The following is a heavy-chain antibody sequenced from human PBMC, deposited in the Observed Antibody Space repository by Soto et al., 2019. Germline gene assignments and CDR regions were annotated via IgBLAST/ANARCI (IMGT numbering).Heavy chain of an antibody. CDR3: AATLRWEPLDY. D-gene: IGHD1-26*01. J-gene: IGHJ4*02. CDR2: IYYSGST. CDR1: GGSISSYY. V-gene: IGHV4-59*03. Sequence: SETLSLTCTVSGGSISSYYWSWIRQPPGKGLEWIGYIYYSGSTNYNPSLKSRVTITRDMSTSTAYMELSSLRSEDTAVYYCAATLRWEPLDYWGQGTLVTLSS.